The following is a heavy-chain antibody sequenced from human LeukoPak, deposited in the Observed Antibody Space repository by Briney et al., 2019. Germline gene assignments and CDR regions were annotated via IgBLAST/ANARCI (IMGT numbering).Heavy chain of an antibody. J-gene: IGHJ4*02. CDR1: GYTFTGYY. CDR2: INPNSGGT. D-gene: IGHD4-23*01. CDR3: ARDRYGGNSAAMYYFDY. Sequence: GASVKVSCKASGYTFTGYYMHWVRQAPGQGLEWMGWINPNSGGTNYAQKFQGRATMTRDTSTSTVYMELSSLRSEDTAVYYCARDRYGGNSAAMYYFDYWGQGTLVTVSS. V-gene: IGHV1-2*02.